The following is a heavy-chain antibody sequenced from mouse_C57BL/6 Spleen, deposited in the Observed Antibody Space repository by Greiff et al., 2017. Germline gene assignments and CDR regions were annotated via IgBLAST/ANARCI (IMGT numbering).Heavy chain of an antibody. D-gene: IGHD3-2*02. Sequence: VQLQQSGAELVRPGASVKLSCTASGFNIKDDYMHWVKQRPEQGLEWIGWIDPENGDTEYASKFQGKATITADTSSNTAYLQLSSLTSEDTAVYCCKSGQLRYYAMDYWGQGTSVTVSS. J-gene: IGHJ4*01. CDR1: GFNIKDDY. CDR3: KSGQLRYYAMDY. V-gene: IGHV14-4*01. CDR2: IDPENGDT.